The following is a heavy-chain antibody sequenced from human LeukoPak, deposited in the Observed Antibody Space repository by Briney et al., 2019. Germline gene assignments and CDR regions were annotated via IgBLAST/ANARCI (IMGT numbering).Heavy chain of an antibody. V-gene: IGHV3-23*01. CDR2: ISGSGGST. Sequence: GGSLRLSCAASGFTFSSYAMSWVRQAPGKGLEWVSAISGSGGSTYYADSVKGRFTISRDNSKNTLSLQMNSLRAEDTALYYCAKDGGHGDYSDYWGQGTLVTVSS. CDR3: AKDGGHGDYSDY. D-gene: IGHD3-16*01. CDR1: GFTFSSYA. J-gene: IGHJ4*02.